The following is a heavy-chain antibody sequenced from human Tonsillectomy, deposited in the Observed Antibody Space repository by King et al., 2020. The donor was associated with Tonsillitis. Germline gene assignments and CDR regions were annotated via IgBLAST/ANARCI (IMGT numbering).Heavy chain of an antibody. J-gene: IGHJ4*02. D-gene: IGHD3-3*01. CDR1: GFTFSSYW. Sequence: VQLVESGGGLVQPGGSLRLSCAASGFTFSSYWMSWVRQAPGKGLEWVANIKQDGSEKYYVDSVKGRFTISRDNAKNSLYLQMNSLRAEDTAVYYWARMYYDFWSGYFDYWGQGTLVTVSS. CDR3: ARMYYDFWSGYFDY. CDR2: IKQDGSEK. V-gene: IGHV3-7*03.